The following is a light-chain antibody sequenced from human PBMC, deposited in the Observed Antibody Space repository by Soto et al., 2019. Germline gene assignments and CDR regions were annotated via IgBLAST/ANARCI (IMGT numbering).Light chain of an antibody. CDR3: QSYDSSLSGSV. V-gene: IGLV1-47*02. CDR2: SDN. J-gene: IGLJ1*01. Sequence: QLMLTQPPSTSGTLGQRVTISCSGDSSNIAKNYVYWYQQVPGMAPKLLIYSDNQRPSGVPDRFSGSKSGTSASLAITGLQAEDEADYYCQSYDSSLSGSVFGTGTKLTVL. CDR1: SSNIAKNY.